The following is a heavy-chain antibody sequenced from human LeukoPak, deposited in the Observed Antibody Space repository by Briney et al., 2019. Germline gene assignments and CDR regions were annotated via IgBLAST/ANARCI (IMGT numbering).Heavy chain of an antibody. Sequence: GGSLRLSCAASGFTFSSYSMNWVRQAPGKGLEWVSSISSSSSYIYYADSVKGRFTISRDNAKNSLYLQMNSLRAEDTAVYYCAREAYCGGDCYQYFDYWGQGTLVTVSS. CDR3: AREAYCGGDCYQYFDY. J-gene: IGHJ4*02. CDR2: ISSSSSYI. V-gene: IGHV3-21*01. D-gene: IGHD2-21*01. CDR1: GFTFSSYS.